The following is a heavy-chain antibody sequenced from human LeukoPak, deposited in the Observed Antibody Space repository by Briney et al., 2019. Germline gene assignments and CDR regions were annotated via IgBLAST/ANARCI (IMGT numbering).Heavy chain of an antibody. D-gene: IGHD2-21*01. J-gene: IGHJ1*01. CDR1: GFSFSRFA. CDR3: GKDDQLIVNFCFVS. V-gene: IGHV3-23*01. CDR2: ISLSGDSI. Sequence: GGSLRLSCAASGFSFSRFAMSWVRQAPGKGLEWVSSISLSGDSIYNADSVKGRFTTSRDNSKSTLYLQMAKLRAEGSAVYFCGKDDQLIVNFCFVSGGQSTRVTVS.